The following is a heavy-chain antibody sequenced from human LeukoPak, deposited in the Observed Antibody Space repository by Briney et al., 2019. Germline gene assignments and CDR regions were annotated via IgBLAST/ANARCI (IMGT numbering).Heavy chain of an antibody. Sequence: ASVKVSCKASGYTFTTHDINWVRQATGQGLEWMGGFDPEDGETIYAQKFQGRVTMTEDTSTDTAYMELSSLRSEDTAVYYCASMYSGSYDWFDPWGQGTLVTVSS. J-gene: IGHJ5*02. CDR2: FDPEDGET. CDR1: GYTFTTHD. CDR3: ASMYSGSYDWFDP. V-gene: IGHV1-24*01. D-gene: IGHD1-26*01.